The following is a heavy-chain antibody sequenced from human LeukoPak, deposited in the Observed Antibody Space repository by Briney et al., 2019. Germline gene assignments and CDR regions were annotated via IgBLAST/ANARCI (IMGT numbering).Heavy chain of an antibody. Sequence: ASVKVSCKASRYTFTGYYMHWVRQAPGQGLEWMGIINPSGGSTSYAQKFQGRVTMTRDTSTSTVYMDLSSLRSEDTAVYYCARSYGDYAFDPWGQGTLVTVSS. CDR3: ARSYGDYAFDP. CDR1: RYTFTGYY. D-gene: IGHD4-17*01. CDR2: INPSGGST. V-gene: IGHV1-46*01. J-gene: IGHJ5*02.